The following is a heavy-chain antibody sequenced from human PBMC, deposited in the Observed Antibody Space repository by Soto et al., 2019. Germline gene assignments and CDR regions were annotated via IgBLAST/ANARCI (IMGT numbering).Heavy chain of an antibody. Sequence: PSETLSLTCTVSGGSISNYYWTWIRQPPGKGLELIGYIYYSGGTNYNPSLKSRVTISGDTSKNQFSLKLSSVTAADTAVYYCTYSSSWYYFDYWGQTTLVTVSS. D-gene: IGHD6-13*01. J-gene: IGHJ4*02. CDR3: TYSSSWYYFDY. CDR2: IYYSGGT. V-gene: IGHV4-59*01. CDR1: GGSISNYY.